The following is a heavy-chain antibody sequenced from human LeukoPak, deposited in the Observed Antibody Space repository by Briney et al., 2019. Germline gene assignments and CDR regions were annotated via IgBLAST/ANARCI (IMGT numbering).Heavy chain of an antibody. V-gene: IGHV1-8*01. Sequence: ASVKVSCKASGYTFTSYDINWVRQATGQGLEWMGWMNPNSGNTGYAQKFQGRVTMTEDTSTDTAYMELSSLRSEDTAVYYCATAPWSAGTSDFDYWGQGTLVTVSS. CDR3: ATAPWSAGTSDFDY. CDR1: GYTFTSYD. CDR2: MNPNSGNT. D-gene: IGHD3-10*01. J-gene: IGHJ4*02.